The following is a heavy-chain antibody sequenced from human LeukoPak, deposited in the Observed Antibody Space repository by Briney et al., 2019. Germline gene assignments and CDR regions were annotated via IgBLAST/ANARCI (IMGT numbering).Heavy chain of an antibody. D-gene: IGHD3-22*01. CDR3: SKVRGKYYYDSSGYFFFDY. CDR2: FSGSGGST. CDR1: GCTFSSYA. Sequence: GGSLRLSCAASGCTFSSYAMSWVRQAPGKGLEWVSAFSGSGGSTYYADSVKCRFTISRDHSNNTLYLQMNRLRAEDTEVYYCSKVRGKYYYDSSGYFFFDYWGQGTLVTVSS. J-gene: IGHJ4*02. V-gene: IGHV3-23*01.